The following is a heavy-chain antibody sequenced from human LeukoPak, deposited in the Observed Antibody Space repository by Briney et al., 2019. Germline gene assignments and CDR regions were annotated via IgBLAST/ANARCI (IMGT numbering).Heavy chain of an antibody. CDR2: INPNSGGT. CDR1: GYTFTGYC. D-gene: IGHD2-15*01. Sequence: GASVKVSCKASGYTFTGYCMHWVRQAPGQGLEWMGRINPNSGGTNYAQKFQGRVTMTRDTSISTAYMELSRLRSDDTAVYYCARECSGGSCYGGDYWGQGTLVTVSS. J-gene: IGHJ4*02. V-gene: IGHV1-2*06. CDR3: ARECSGGSCYGGDY.